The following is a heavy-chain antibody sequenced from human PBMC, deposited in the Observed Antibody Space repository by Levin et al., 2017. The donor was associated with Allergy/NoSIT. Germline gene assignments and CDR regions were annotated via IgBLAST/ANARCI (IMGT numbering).Heavy chain of an antibody. D-gene: IGHD2-2*01. Sequence: ESGPTLVKPPQTLTLTCTFSGFSLSTSGVGVGWIRQPPGKALEWLALIYWDDATRYSPSLKRRPTITKDTSKNQVVPTMTNLDPVDTASYYCAHRPDSASDPRFDYWGQGTLVTVSS. V-gene: IGHV2-5*02. CDR2: IYWDDAT. J-gene: IGHJ4*02. CDR1: GFSLSTSGVG. CDR3: AHRPDSASDPRFDY.